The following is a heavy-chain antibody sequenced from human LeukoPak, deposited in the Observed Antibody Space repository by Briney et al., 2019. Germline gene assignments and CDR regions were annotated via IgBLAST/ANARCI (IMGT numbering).Heavy chain of an antibody. CDR2: ISYDGSNK. D-gene: IGHD3-10*01. CDR1: GFTFSSYG. Sequence: GRSLRLSCAASGFTFSSYGMHWVRQAPGKGLEWVAVISYDGSNKYYADSVKGRFTISRDNSKNTLYLQMNSLRAEDTAVYYCAKAPGPSGYWGQGTLVTVSS. V-gene: IGHV3-30*18. J-gene: IGHJ4*02. CDR3: AKAPGPSGY.